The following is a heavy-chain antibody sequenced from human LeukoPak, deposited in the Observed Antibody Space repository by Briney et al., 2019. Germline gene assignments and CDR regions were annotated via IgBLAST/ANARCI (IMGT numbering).Heavy chain of an antibody. D-gene: IGHD4-23*01. Sequence: VSVKVSCKASGYTFTSYGICWVRQAPGQGLEWMGWINAYNGNTNYAQKLQGRVTMTTDTSTSTAYMEVRSLRSDDTAMYYCARDRGRTVVIPGPFSSDYWGQGTLVTVSS. CDR1: GYTFTSYG. J-gene: IGHJ4*02. CDR3: ARDRGRTVVIPGPFSSDY. CDR2: INAYNGNT. V-gene: IGHV1-18*01.